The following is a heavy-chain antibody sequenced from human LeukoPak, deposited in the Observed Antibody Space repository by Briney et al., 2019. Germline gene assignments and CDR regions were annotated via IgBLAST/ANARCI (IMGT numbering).Heavy chain of an antibody. CDR1: GFTVSRNY. V-gene: IGHV3-53*01. CDR3: ARSAPERGYSYGGFDY. J-gene: IGHJ4*02. D-gene: IGHD5-18*01. CDR2: IYSGGST. Sequence: GGSLRLSCAASGFTVSRNYMSWVRQAPGKGLEWVSVIYSGGSTNYADSVKGRFTISRDNSKNTLYLQMNSLRAEDTAVYYCARSAPERGYSYGGFDYWGQGTLVTVSS.